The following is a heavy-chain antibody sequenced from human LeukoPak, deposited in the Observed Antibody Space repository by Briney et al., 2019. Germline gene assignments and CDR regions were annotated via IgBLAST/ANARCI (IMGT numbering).Heavy chain of an antibody. J-gene: IGHJ4*02. CDR2: INHSGSP. CDR1: RGSSSGYY. CDR3: ARGPGNFWSGGRVY. Sequence: PSETLSLTSAVHRGSSSGYYWSSSRQPPGKGLEWIGQINHSGSPNYNPSPKSRVTISVDTSKNQFSLKLSSVTAADTAVYYCARGPGNFWSGGRVYWGQGTLVTVSS. D-gene: IGHD3-3*01. V-gene: IGHV4-34*01.